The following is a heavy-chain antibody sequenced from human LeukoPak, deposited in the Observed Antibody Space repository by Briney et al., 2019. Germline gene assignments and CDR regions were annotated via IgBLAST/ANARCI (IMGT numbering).Heavy chain of an antibody. J-gene: IGHJ4*02. CDR1: GGSISDYY. CDR2: IAYSGST. CDR3: TRDRRDGYNYVDY. Sequence: SETLSLTCTVSGGSISDYYWSWIRQPPGKGLEWIGYIAYSGSTDYNPSLKRRVTMSVDTSKNQFSLKLNSVTPADTAIYYCTRDRRDGYNYVDYWGQGTLVTVSS. V-gene: IGHV4-59*01. D-gene: IGHD5-24*01.